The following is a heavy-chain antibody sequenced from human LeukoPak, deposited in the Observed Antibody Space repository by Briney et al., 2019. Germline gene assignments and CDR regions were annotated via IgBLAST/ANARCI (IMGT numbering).Heavy chain of an antibody. J-gene: IGHJ6*03. D-gene: IGHD4-17*01. CDR3: ARAAYGDHRYYYFYLDV. CDR2: IYTSGSS. V-gene: IGHV4-4*07. CDR1: GGSINSYY. Sequence: PSETLSLTCTVSGGSINSYYWSWIRQPAGKGLEWIGRIYTSGSSNYNPSLKSRVTMSVDTSKNQFSLRLTSVTAADTAVYYCARAAYGDHRYYYFYLDVWGKGTTVTVSS.